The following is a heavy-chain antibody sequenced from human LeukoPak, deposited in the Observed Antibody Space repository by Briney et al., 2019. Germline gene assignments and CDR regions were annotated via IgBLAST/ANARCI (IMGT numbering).Heavy chain of an antibody. CDR1: GGSFSGYY. V-gene: IGHV4-34*01. D-gene: IGHD2-15*01. CDR2: INHSGST. Sequence: SETLSLTCAVYGGSFSGYYWSWVRQPPGKGLEWIGEINHSGSTNYNPSLKSRVTISVDTSKNQFSLKLSSVTAADTAVYYCTRGSVAYYYMDVWGKGTTVTISS. J-gene: IGHJ6*03. CDR3: TRGSVAYYYMDV.